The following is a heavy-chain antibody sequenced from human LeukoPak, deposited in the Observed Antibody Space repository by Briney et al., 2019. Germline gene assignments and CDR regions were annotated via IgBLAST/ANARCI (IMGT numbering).Heavy chain of an antibody. CDR3: ARRYYYDGSGLDY. D-gene: IGHD3-22*01. V-gene: IGHV4-39*01. CDR2: ICYSGST. CDR1: GGSISSSSYY. J-gene: IGHJ4*02. Sequence: KPSETLSLTCTVSGGSISSSSYYWGWIRQPPGKGLEWIGSICYSGSTYYNPSLKSRVTISVDTSKNQFSLKLSSVTAADTAVYYCARRYYYDGSGLDYWGQGTLVTVSS.